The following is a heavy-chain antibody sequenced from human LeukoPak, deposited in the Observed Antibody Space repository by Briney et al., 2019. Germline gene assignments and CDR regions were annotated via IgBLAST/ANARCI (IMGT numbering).Heavy chain of an antibody. CDR2: IYPRDSDT. Sequence: GEPLKISCKGSGYSFTSYGIGWVRQMPGKCLEWMGIIYPRDSDTRYSPSFQGQVTISADKSISTAYLQWSSLKASDTAMYYCARAGYDYVWGSYRRDYFDYWGQGTLVTVSS. J-gene: IGHJ4*02. D-gene: IGHD3-16*02. CDR3: ARAGYDYVWGSYRRDYFDY. V-gene: IGHV5-51*01. CDR1: GYSFTSYG.